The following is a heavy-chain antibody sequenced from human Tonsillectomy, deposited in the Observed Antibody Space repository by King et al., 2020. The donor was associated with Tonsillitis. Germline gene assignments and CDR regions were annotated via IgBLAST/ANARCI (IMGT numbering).Heavy chain of an antibody. D-gene: IGHD1-26*01. J-gene: IGHJ4*02. V-gene: IGHV4-59*13. CDR3: ARSELLGTTTFDY. Sequence: VQLQESGPGLVKPSETLFLTCTVSGGSISSDYWSWIRLTPGRGLEWIGYIYYSGNTKYNPSHKSRVTISADSSKNQFSLKLSSVTAADTAVYYCARSELLGTTTFDYWGQGTLVTVSS. CDR2: IYYSGNT. CDR1: GGSISSDY.